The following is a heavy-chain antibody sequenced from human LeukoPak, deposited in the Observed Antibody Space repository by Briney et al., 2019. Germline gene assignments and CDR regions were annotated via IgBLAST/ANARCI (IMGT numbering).Heavy chain of an antibody. V-gene: IGHV3-21*01. D-gene: IGHD3-9*01. CDR3: ARAETYYDILTGSDY. Sequence: GGSLRLSCAASGFTFSSYSMNWVRQAPGKGLEWVSSISSSSSYIYYADSVKGRFTISRDNAKNSLYLQMNSLRAEDTAVYYCARAETYYDILTGSDYWGQGTLVTVSS. J-gene: IGHJ4*02. CDR2: ISSSSSYI. CDR1: GFTFSSYS.